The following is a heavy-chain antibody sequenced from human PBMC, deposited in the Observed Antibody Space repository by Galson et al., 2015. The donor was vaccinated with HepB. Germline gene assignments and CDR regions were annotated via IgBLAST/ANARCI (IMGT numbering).Heavy chain of an antibody. CDR1: GDSIRSYY. V-gene: IGHV4-4*07. Sequence: SETLSLTCSVSGDSIRSYYWSWIRQPAGKGLEWIGRINTGGTSNYNPSIKSRVTMSVDTSKNQFSLKLTSVTAADTAVYYCARDGADGGWDYWGQGTLVTVSS. J-gene: IGHJ4*02. D-gene: IGHD1-26*01. CDR2: INTGGTS. CDR3: ARDGADGGWDY.